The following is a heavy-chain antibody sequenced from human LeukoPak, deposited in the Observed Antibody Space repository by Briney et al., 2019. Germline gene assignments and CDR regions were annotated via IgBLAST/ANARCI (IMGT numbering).Heavy chain of an antibody. CDR2: IWYDGSNK. Sequence: GRSLRLSCAASGSTFSSYGMHWVRQAPGKGLEWVAVIWYDGSNKYYADSVKGRFTISRDNSKNTLYLQMNSLRAEDTAVYYCARGSSSGWKFDYWGQGTLVTVSS. CDR3: ARGSSSGWKFDY. CDR1: GSTFSSYG. D-gene: IGHD6-19*01. V-gene: IGHV3-33*01. J-gene: IGHJ4*02.